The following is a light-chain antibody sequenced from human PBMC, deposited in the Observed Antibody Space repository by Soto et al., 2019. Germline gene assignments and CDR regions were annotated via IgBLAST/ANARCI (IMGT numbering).Light chain of an antibody. V-gene: IGLV2-14*01. CDR2: EVS. CDR1: ISDVGTYNY. CDR3: TSYTRDTALV. J-gene: IGLJ1*01. Sequence: QSVLTQPASVSGSPGQSITISCTGTISDVGTYNYVSWYQHHPGKAPKLIIYEVSNRPSGVSNRFSGSKSGSTASLTISGLQAEDEADYHCTSYTRDTALVFGTGTKV.